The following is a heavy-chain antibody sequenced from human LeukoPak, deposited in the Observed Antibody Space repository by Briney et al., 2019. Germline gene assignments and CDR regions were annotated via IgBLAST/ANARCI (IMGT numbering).Heavy chain of an antibody. CDR2: ISGSGGST. V-gene: IGHV3-23*01. CDR3: AYGWGYCSGGSCYYSY. Sequence: PGGSLRLSCAASGFTFSSYAMSWVRQAPGKGLEWVSAISGSGGSTYYADSVKGRFTISRDNSKNTLYLQMNSLRAEDTAVYYCAYGWGYCSGGSCYYSYWGQGTLVTVSS. D-gene: IGHD2-15*01. J-gene: IGHJ4*02. CDR1: GFTFSSYA.